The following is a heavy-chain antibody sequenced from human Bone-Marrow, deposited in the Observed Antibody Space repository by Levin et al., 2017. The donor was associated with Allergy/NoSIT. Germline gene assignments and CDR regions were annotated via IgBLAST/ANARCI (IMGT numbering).Heavy chain of an antibody. D-gene: IGHD2-21*02. J-gene: IGHJ6*02. CDR2: VIPFLNIS. CDR1: GGTFTTYT. V-gene: IGHV1-69*02. CDR3: ATTPSGHCLPEAASDV. Sequence: SVKVSCKASGGTFTTYTFSWVRQAPGQGLEWMGRVIPFLNISNDAEKFQGRLTITADTSTSTAYMELSSLRSDDTAVYYCATTPSGHCLPEAASDVWGQGTTVTVSS.